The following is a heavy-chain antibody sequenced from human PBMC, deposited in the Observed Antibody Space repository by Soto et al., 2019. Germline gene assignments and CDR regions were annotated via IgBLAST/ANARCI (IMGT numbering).Heavy chain of an antibody. V-gene: IGHV1-18*01. CDR3: ARGKGVVVPAAMWVGWFDP. J-gene: IGHJ5*02. D-gene: IGHD2-2*01. CDR1: VYTFTSYG. CDR2: ISAYNGNT. Sequence: ASVKVSCKASVYTFTSYGISWVRQAPGQGLEWMGWISAYNGNTNYAQKLQGRVTMTTDTSTSTAYMELRSLRSDDTAVYYCARGKGVVVPAAMWVGWFDPWGQGTLVTVSS.